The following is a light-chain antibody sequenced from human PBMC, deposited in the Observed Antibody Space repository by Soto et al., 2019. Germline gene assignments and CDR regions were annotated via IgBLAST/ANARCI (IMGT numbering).Light chain of an antibody. CDR2: AAS. CDR1: QDIRDW. CDR3: QQAFSFPFT. V-gene: IGKV1-12*01. Sequence: DIQMTQSPSSVSAYVGDRVTITCRASQDIRDWIAWYQQKPGKAPKLLISAASSLQSGVPSRFSGSGSGTDFSLTISSLQSEDFATYYCQQAFSFPFTLGPRTKVDIK. J-gene: IGKJ3*01.